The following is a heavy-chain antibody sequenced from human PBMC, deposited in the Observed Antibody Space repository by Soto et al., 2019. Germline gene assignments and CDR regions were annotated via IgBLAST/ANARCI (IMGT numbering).Heavy chain of an antibody. V-gene: IGHV1-3*01. CDR2: INAGNGNT. Sequence: QVQLVQSGAEVKNPGASVKVSCKASGYTFTSYAMHWVRQAPGQRLEWMGWINAGNGNTKYSQKFQVRVTITRDTSSITAYMELSILRSEDTAVYYCARGGSLYWYFDLWGRGTLVSVA. J-gene: IGHJ2*01. CDR3: ARGGSLYWYFDL. D-gene: IGHD1-26*01. CDR1: GYTFTSYA.